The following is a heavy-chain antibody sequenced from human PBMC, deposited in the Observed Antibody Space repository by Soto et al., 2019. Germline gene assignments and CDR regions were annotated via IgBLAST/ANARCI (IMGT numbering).Heavy chain of an antibody. CDR1: GFSLSTSGVG. J-gene: IGHJ4*02. V-gene: IGHV2-5*01. Sequence: QITLKESGPTLVKPTQTLTLTCTFSGFSLSTSGVGVGWIRQPPGKALEWLALIYWNDDKRYSPSLKSRLTITKDTSKNQVVLTMTNMDPVDTATYYCAHINSPLYDFWSGYYTLAPRRVDYWGQGTLVTVSS. D-gene: IGHD3-3*01. CDR3: AHINSPLYDFWSGYYTLAPRRVDY. CDR2: IYWNDDK.